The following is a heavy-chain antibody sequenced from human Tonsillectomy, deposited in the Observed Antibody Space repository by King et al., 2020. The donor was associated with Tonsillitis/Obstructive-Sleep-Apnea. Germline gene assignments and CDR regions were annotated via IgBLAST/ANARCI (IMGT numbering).Heavy chain of an antibody. CDR3: ARLGSSGSVDRGWYFDL. CDR2: IYYSGST. J-gene: IGHJ2*01. CDR1: GGSISSYY. Sequence: VQLQESGPGLVKPSETLSLTCTVSGGSISSYYWSWIRQPPGKGLEWIGYIYYSGSTNYNPSLKSRVTISVDTSKNQFSLKLSSVTAADTAVYYCARLGSSGSVDRGWYFDLWGRGTLVTVSS. V-gene: IGHV4-59*08. D-gene: IGHD3-22*01.